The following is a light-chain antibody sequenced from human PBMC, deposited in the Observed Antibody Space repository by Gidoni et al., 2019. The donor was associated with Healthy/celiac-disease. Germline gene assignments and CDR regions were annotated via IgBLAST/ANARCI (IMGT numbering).Light chain of an antibody. V-gene: IGLV3-19*01. J-gene: IGLJ2*01. CDR3: NSRDSSGNHPV. CDR2: GKN. Sequence: SSELTSVPAVSVALGPTVRITCQGDSLRSYYASWYQQKPGQAPVLVIYGKNNRPSGIPDRFSGSSSGNTASLTITGAQAEDEADYYCNSRDSSGNHPVFGGGTKLTVL. CDR1: SLRSYY.